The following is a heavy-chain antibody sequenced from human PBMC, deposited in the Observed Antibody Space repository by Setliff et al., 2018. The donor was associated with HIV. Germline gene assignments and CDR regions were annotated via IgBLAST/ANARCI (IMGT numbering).Heavy chain of an antibody. CDR3: VRLTADRTNYYYYMDV. CDR1: GYTFTNYG. D-gene: IGHD2-8*01. CDR2: LASYNDDA. J-gene: IGHJ6*03. V-gene: IGHV1-18*01. Sequence: VASVKVSCKASGYTFTNYGITWVRQAPGHGLEWMGWLASYNDDANYAQNLQGRVTMTTDKSTSTAYMELRSLRSDDTAVYYCVRLTADRTNYYYYMDVWGKGTTVTVSS.